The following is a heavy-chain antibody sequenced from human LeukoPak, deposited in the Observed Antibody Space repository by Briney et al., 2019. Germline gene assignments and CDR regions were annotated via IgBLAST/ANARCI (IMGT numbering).Heavy chain of an antibody. CDR1: GDSISSYY. CDR2: IYYSGST. D-gene: IGHD6-6*01. CDR3: ARDYSQLGRFDP. V-gene: IGHV4-59*01. J-gene: IGHJ5*02. Sequence: SETLSLTCTVSGDSISSYYWSWIRQPPGKGLEWIGYIYYSGSTNHNPSLKSRVTISVDTSKNQFSLKLSSVTAADTAVYYCARDYSQLGRFDPRGQGTLVTVSS.